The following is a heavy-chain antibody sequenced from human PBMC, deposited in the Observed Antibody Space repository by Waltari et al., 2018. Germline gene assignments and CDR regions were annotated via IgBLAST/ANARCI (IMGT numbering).Heavy chain of an antibody. CDR1: GITVSSKY. CDR2: TYTGGNT. V-gene: IGHV3-53*01. J-gene: IGHJ4*02. D-gene: IGHD6-13*01. Sequence: EVQLVQFGGGLIQPGGSLRLSCAVSGITVSSKYMSWVRQAPGKGLEWVSLTYTGGNTYYAESVKGRFTISRDTSKNTLHLQMNGLRAEDTAVYYCATDRSWSLDYWGQGTLVTVFS. CDR3: ATDRSWSLDY.